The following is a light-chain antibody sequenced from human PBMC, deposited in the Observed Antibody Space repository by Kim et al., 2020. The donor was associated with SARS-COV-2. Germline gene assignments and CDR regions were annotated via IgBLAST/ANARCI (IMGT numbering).Light chain of an antibody. CDR2: GTS. CDR3: QQYNNFRT. J-gene: IGKJ1*01. Sequence: SGSPGEKATLSCRASQSVSTNVAWYQQKPGQAPRLLMYGTSTRATGIPGRFSGSGSGTEFTLTISSLQSEDFAVYYCQQYNNFRTFDQGTKVDIK. V-gene: IGKV3-15*01. CDR1: QSVSTN.